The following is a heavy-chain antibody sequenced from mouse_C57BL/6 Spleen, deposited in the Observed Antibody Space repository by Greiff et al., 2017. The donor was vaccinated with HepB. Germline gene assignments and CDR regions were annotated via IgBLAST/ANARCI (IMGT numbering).Heavy chain of an antibody. CDR3: ARRGMVTPWFAY. J-gene: IGHJ3*01. V-gene: IGHV1-69*01. CDR1: GYTFTSYW. D-gene: IGHD2-3*01. Sequence: QVQLQQPGAELVMPGASVKLSCKASGYTFTSYWMHWVKQRPGQGLEWIGEIDPSDSYTNYNQKFKGKSTLTVDKSSSTAYMQLSSLTSEDSAVYYCARRGMVTPWFAYWGQGTLVTVSA. CDR2: IDPSDSYT.